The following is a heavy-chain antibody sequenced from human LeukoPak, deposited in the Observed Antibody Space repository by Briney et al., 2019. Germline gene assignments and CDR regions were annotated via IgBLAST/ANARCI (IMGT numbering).Heavy chain of an antibody. CDR2: IYYSRST. Sequence: SETLSLTCTVSGGSISSSSYYWGWIRQPPGKGLVWVVSIYYSRSTYYNPALKSRATISVDTSKNQFSLKLNSVTAADTAVYYCGSDSSGYYVDYWGQGTLVTVSS. D-gene: IGHD3-22*01. CDR1: GGSISSSSYY. J-gene: IGHJ4*02. CDR3: GSDSSGYYVDY. V-gene: IGHV4-39*07.